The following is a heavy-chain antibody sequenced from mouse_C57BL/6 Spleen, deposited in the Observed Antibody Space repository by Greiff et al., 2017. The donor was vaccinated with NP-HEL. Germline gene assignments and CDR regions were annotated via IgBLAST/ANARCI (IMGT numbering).Heavy chain of an antibody. CDR1: GYTFTSYW. D-gene: IGHD2-2*01. CDR2: IHPSDSDT. V-gene: IGHV1-74*01. J-gene: IGHJ3*01. CDR3: ATPYGYVWFAY. Sequence: VQLQQSGAELVKPGASVKVSCKASGYTFTSYWMHWVKQRPGQGLEWIGRIHPSDSDTNYNQKFKGKATLTVDKSSSTAYMQLSSLTSEDSAVYYCATPYGYVWFAYWGQGTLVTVSA.